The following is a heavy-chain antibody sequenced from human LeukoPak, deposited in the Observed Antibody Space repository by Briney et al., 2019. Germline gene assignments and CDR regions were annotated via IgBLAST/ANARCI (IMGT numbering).Heavy chain of an antibody. CDR1: GGSFSGYY. J-gene: IGHJ4*02. Sequence: SETLSLTCAVYGGSFSGYYWSWIRQPPGKGLEWIGEINQSGSTNYNPSLKSRVTISVDTSKNQFSLKLSSVTAADTAVYYCARGRYSSNWSDYWGQGTLVTVSS. V-gene: IGHV4-34*01. D-gene: IGHD6-13*01. CDR3: ARGRYSSNWSDY. CDR2: INQSGST.